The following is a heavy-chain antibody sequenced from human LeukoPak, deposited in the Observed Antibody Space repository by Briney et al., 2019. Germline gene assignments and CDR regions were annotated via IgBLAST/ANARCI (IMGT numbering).Heavy chain of an antibody. Sequence: PGGSLRLSCAASGFTVSSNHMSWVRQAPGKGLVWVSVIYSGGSTYYADSVKGRFTISRDNSKNTLYLQMNSLRAEDTAVYYCARATVTTPNFDSWGQGTLVTVSS. D-gene: IGHD4-11*01. CDR2: IYSGGST. V-gene: IGHV3-53*01. J-gene: IGHJ4*02. CDR1: GFTVSSNH. CDR3: ARATVTTPNFDS.